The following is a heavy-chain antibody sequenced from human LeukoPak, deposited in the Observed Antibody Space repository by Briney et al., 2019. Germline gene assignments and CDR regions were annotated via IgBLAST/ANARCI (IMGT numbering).Heavy chain of an antibody. D-gene: IGHD1/OR15-1a*01. V-gene: IGHV3-15*01. J-gene: IGHJ3*02. CDR2: LKSKAAGGTT. CDR1: GFTFTNAW. CDR3: LASLRTPGAFDI. Sequence: GGSLRLSCAASGFTFTNAWMSWVRQAPGKGLEWVGRLKSKAAGGTTDYATPVKGRFTISGDDLKNTLYLQMDSLKTEDTAVYYCLASLRTPGAFDIWGQGTMVTVSS.